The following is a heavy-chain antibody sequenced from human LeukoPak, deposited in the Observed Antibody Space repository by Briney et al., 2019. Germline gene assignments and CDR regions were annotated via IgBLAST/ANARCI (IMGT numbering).Heavy chain of an antibody. Sequence: SETLSLTCTVSGVSISSYYWSWIRQPAGKGLEWIGRIHTSGSTNYNPSLKSQVTMSVDTSKNQFSLKLSSVTAADTAVHYCARDAYYYGSGSYFFDYWGQGTLVTVSS. J-gene: IGHJ4*02. CDR2: IHTSGST. CDR3: ARDAYYYGSGSYFFDY. CDR1: GVSISSYY. V-gene: IGHV4-4*07. D-gene: IGHD3-10*01.